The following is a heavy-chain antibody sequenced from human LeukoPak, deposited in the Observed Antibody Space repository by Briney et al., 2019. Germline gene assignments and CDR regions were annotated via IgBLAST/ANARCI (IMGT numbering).Heavy chain of an antibody. CDR2: IIPILHVT. D-gene: IGHD2-8*01. J-gene: IGHJ3*02. Sequence: ASVKVSCKASGGTFSSYALHWVRQTPGQGLEWMARIIPILHVTNYAQKFQGRVTITADKSTSTAYMELTSLRSEDTAVYYCARGGEMVNDAFDIWGQGTMVTVSS. CDR3: ARGGEMVNDAFDI. CDR1: GGTFSSYA. V-gene: IGHV1-69*04.